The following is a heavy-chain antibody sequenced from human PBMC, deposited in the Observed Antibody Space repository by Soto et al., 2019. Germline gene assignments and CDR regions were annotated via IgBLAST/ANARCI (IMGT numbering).Heavy chain of an antibody. Sequence: PSETLSLTCAVYGGSFSGYYWSWIRQPPGKGLEWIGEINHSGSTNYNPSLKSRVTISVDTSKNQFSLKLSSVTAADTAVYYCARGPRITMIVVVIKDYYGMDVWGQGTTVTVSS. D-gene: IGHD3-22*01. CDR2: INHSGST. CDR1: GGSFSGYY. CDR3: ARGPRITMIVVVIKDYYGMDV. V-gene: IGHV4-34*01. J-gene: IGHJ6*02.